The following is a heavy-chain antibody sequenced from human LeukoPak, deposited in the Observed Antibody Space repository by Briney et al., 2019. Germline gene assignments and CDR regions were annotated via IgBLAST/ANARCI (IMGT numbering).Heavy chain of an antibody. CDR2: ISGSGGST. Sequence: GGSLRPSCAASGFTFSSYAMSWVRQAPGKGLEWVSAISGSGGSTYYADSVKGRFTISRDNSKNTLYLQMNSLRAEDTAVYYCAKYCSSTSCPYYYYMDVWGKGTTVTVSS. D-gene: IGHD2-2*01. CDR3: AKYCSSTSCPYYYYMDV. V-gene: IGHV3-23*01. J-gene: IGHJ6*03. CDR1: GFTFSSYA.